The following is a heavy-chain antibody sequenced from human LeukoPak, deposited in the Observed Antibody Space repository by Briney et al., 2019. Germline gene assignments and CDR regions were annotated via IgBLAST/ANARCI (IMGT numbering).Heavy chain of an antibody. CDR2: IYYSGST. D-gene: IGHD3-22*01. CDR1: GGSISSYY. Sequence: SETLSLTCTVSGGSISSYYWSWIRQPPGKGLEWIGYIYYSGSTNYSPSLKSRVTISLDTSKNHFSLNLSSVTAADTAVYYCARAVTGNYYDTSGYYYFDYWGQGTLVTVSS. J-gene: IGHJ4*02. V-gene: IGHV4-59*08. CDR3: ARAVTGNYYDTSGYYYFDY.